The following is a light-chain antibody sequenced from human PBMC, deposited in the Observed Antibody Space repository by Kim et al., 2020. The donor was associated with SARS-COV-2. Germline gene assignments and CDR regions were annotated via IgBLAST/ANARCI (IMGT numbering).Light chain of an antibody. CDR3: NSYTTSTTLV. CDR1: NRDVGAYDY. Sequence: GQSITISCTRTNRDVGAYDYVSWYQQHPGKVPKLMIYDVSKRPSGVSNRFSGSKSGNTASLTISGLQAEDEADYYCNSYTTSTTLVFGGGTKVTVL. CDR2: DVS. J-gene: IGLJ3*02. V-gene: IGLV2-14*03.